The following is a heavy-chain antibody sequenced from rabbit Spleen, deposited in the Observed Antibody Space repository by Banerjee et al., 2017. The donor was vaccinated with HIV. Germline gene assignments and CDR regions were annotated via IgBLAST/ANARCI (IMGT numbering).Heavy chain of an antibody. Sequence: QEQLEESGGGLVKPGGTLTLTCKASGFDLSQNYVMCWVRQAPGKGLELIACIYTGSGSTWYASWVNGRVTISRSTSLNTVTLQLNSLTGADTATYFCAKEDVPNDVGNLWGPGTLVTVS. V-gene: IGHV1S43*01. CDR3: AKEDVPNDVGNL. J-gene: IGHJ4*01. D-gene: IGHD4-2*01. CDR1: GFDLSQNYV. CDR2: IYTGSGST.